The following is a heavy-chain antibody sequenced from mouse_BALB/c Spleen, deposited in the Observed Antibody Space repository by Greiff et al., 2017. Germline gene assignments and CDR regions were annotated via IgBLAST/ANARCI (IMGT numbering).Heavy chain of an antibody. CDR3: TRLYRDDVRYAMDY. V-gene: IGHV1S81*02. D-gene: IGHD2-14*01. Sequence: QVQLKESGAELVKPGASVKLSCKASGYTFTSSYLYWVKQRPGQGLEWIGEINPSNGGTNFNEKFKSKATLTVDKASSTAYMQLSSLTSEDSAVYYCTRLYRDDVRYAMDYWGQGTSVTVSS. CDR2: INPSNGGT. J-gene: IGHJ4*01. CDR1: GYTFTSSY.